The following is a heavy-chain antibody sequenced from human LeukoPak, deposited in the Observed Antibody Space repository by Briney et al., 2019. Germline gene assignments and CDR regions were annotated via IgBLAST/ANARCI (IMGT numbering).Heavy chain of an antibody. V-gene: IGHV3-7*01. J-gene: IGHJ3*02. Sequence: RGSLRLSCAASGFTFSSYWMSWVRQTRGKGLEWVANIKPDGSERYYVESVNGRFTISGDNAKNSLYLQMNSLRAEDTAVYYCAMGGYSYGWAAFDIWGQGTMVTVSS. D-gene: IGHD5-18*01. CDR1: GFTFSSYW. CDR2: IKPDGSER. CDR3: AMGGYSYGWAAFDI.